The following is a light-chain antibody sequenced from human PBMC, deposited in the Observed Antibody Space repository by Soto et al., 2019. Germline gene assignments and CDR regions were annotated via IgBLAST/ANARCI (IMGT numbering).Light chain of an antibody. V-gene: IGLV2-11*01. CDR3: CSEAGGFTWV. CDR2: DVD. J-gene: IGLJ3*02. Sequence: QSALTQPRSVSGSPGQSVTISCTGASSDVGGYRFVSWYQQHPHKAPKLMIYDVDKRPSGVPDRFSGSKSGNTASLTISGLQAEDEADYFCCSEAGGFTWVFGGGTKLTVL. CDR1: SSDVGGYRF.